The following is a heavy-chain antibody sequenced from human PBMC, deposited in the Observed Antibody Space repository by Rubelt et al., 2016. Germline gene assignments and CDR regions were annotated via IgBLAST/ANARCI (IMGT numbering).Heavy chain of an antibody. CDR2: INHSGST. D-gene: IGHD2-21*02. V-gene: IGHV4-34*01. CDR1: SGSFSGYY. CDR3: VRGSHCGGDCYPHYYHGLDV. Sequence: QVQLQQWGAGLLKPSETLSLTCAVYSGSFSGYYWSWIRQPPGKGLEWIGEINHSGSTNYNPSLKSRVTISVDTSKNQFSLNLRSVTAADTAVYYCVRGSHCGGDCYPHYYHGLDVWGRGTTVTVSS. J-gene: IGHJ6*02.